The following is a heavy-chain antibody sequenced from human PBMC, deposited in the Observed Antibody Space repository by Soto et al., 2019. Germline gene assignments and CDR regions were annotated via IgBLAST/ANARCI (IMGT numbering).Heavy chain of an antibody. J-gene: IGHJ5*02. CDR2: ITPIFGTT. D-gene: IGHD2-2*02. Sequence: SVKVSCKASGGTFCIYAISWVRLAPGQGLEWMGVITPIFGTTNYAQKFEGRVTVIADESTSTVYMDLSSLRSEDTALYYCARDSGPIVVVPAAIGRFNWFDPCGQGPLVTVSS. CDR3: ARDSGPIVVVPAAIGRFNWFDP. V-gene: IGHV1-69*13. CDR1: GGTFCIYA.